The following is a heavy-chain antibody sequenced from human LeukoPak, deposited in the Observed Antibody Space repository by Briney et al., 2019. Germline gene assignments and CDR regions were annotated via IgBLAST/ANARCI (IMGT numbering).Heavy chain of an antibody. V-gene: IGHV3-21*01. CDR1: GFTFSTYS. CDR2: ITSSSSYI. Sequence: PGGSLRLSCAASGFTFSTYSMNRVRQAPGKGLEWVSSITSSSSYIYYADSVKGRFTISRDNAKNSLYLQMNSLRAEDTAVYYCASDSPIAARLPDYWGQGTLVTVSS. J-gene: IGHJ4*02. CDR3: ASDSPIAARLPDY. D-gene: IGHD6-6*01.